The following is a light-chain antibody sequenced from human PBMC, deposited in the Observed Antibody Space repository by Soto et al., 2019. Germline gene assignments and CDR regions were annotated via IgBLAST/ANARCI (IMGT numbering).Light chain of an antibody. J-gene: IGLJ2*01. CDR1: SSNIGSNS. CDR3: AACDDSLDGLI. Sequence: QAVLTQPPSASGTPGQRVTSSCSGSSSNIGSNSVSWYQHLPGTAPKLVIYTNVQRPSGVPDRFSGSKSGASASLAISGLQYEDEADYYCAACDDSLDGLIFGGGTKLTVL. CDR2: TNV. V-gene: IGLV1-44*01.